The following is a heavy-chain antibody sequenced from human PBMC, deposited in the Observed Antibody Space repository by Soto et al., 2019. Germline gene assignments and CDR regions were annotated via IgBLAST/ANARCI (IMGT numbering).Heavy chain of an antibody. V-gene: IGHV4-4*02. CDR1: GGSISSSNW. J-gene: IGHJ4*02. D-gene: IGHD3-22*01. CDR2: IYHSGST. CDR3: ARANYYDSSGYYFGY. Sequence: SETLSLTCAVSGGSISSSNWWSWFLQPPGKGLEWIGEIYHSGSTNYNPSLKSRVTISVDKSKNQFSLKLSSVTAADTAVYYCARANYYDSSGYYFGYWGQGTLVTVSS.